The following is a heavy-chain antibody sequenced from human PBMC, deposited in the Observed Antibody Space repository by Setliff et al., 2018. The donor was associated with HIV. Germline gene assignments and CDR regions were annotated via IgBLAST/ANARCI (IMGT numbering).Heavy chain of an antibody. CDR2: IAYDGGDE. CDR1: GFTFHYYA. Sequence: SCAASGFTFHYYAMHWVRQAPGKGLEWVALIAYDGGDEYFADSVKGRFAISRDYSRNTLHLQMNGLRPEDTAVYYCARGGYFDSSSAGALDVWGQGTLVTVSS. D-gene: IGHD3-22*01. J-gene: IGHJ3*01. CDR3: ARGGYFDSSSAGALDV. V-gene: IGHV3-30*09.